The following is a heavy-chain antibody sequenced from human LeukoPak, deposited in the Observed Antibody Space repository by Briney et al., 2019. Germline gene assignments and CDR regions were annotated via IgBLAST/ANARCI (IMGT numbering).Heavy chain of an antibody. Sequence: ASVKVSCKASGYTFTGYYMHWVRQAPGQGLEWMGWINPNSGGTNYAQKFQGRVTMTRDTSTSTAYMELSRLRSDDTAVYYCARDPTTYYYDSSGFDIWGQGTMVTVSS. CDR3: ARDPTTYYYDSSGFDI. J-gene: IGHJ3*02. V-gene: IGHV1-2*02. D-gene: IGHD3-22*01. CDR1: GYTFTGYY. CDR2: INPNSGGT.